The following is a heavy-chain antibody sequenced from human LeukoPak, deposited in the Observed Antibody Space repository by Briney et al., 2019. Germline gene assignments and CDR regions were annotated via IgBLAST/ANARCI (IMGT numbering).Heavy chain of an antibody. J-gene: IGHJ4*02. D-gene: IGHD3-22*01. CDR1: GFTFSSYS. CDR3: ARGSDSSGYYPNYFDY. Sequence: GGSLRLSCAASGFTFSSYSMNWVRQAPGKGLEWVSSISSSSSYIYYADSVKGRFTISRDNAKNSLYLQMNSLRAEDTAVYYCARGSDSSGYYPNYFDYWGQGTLVTVSS. CDR2: ISSSSSYI. V-gene: IGHV3-21*01.